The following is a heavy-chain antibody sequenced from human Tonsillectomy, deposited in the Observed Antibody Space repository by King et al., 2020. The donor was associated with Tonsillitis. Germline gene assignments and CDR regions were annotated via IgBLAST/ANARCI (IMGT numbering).Heavy chain of an antibody. V-gene: IGHV3-48*01. J-gene: IGHJ4*02. CDR3: ASRINYYDSSGYYPGFDY. Sequence: VQLVESGGGLVQPGGSLRLSCAASGFTFSSYSMNWVRQAPGKGLEWVSYISSISSTIYYADSVKGRFTISRDNAKNSLYLQMNSLRAEDTAVYYCASRINYYDSSGYYPGFDYWGQGTLVTVSS. D-gene: IGHD3-22*01. CDR2: ISSISSTI. CDR1: GFTFSSYS.